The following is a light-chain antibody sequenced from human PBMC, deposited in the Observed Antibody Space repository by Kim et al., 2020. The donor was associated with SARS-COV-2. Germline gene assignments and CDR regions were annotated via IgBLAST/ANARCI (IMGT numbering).Light chain of an antibody. Sequence: QSVLTQPPSASGTPGQRVTISCSGSSCNIGSNTVNWYQQLPGTAPKLLIYSNNQRPSGVPARFSGATSGTSASLATSSGQSEDEADYYCAAWDDSLNGQVFGGGTKLTVL. CDR3: AAWDDSLNGQV. J-gene: IGLJ3*02. CDR1: SCNIGSNT. V-gene: IGLV1-44*01. CDR2: SNN.